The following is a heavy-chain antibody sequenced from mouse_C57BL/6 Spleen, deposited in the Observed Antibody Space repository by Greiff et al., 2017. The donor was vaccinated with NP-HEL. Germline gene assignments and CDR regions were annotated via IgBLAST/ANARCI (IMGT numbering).Heavy chain of an antibody. CDR1: GYAFSSYW. D-gene: IGHD2-4*01. Sequence: QVQLQQSGAELVKPGASVKISCKASGYAFSSYWMNWVKQRPGKGLEWIGQIYPGDGDTDYNGKFKGKATLTADKSSSTVYMQLSSLTTEDSAVYFCARYDYDAVAYWGQGTLVTVSA. J-gene: IGHJ3*01. CDR2: IYPGDGDT. CDR3: ARYDYDAVAY. V-gene: IGHV1-80*01.